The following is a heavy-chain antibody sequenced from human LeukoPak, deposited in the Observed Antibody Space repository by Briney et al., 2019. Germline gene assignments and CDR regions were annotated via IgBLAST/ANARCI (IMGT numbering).Heavy chain of an antibody. D-gene: IGHD3-10*01. Sequence: SETLSLTCAVYGGSFSGYYWSWIRQPPGKGLAWIGEFNHSGSTNYNPSLKSRVTISVDTSKNQFSLKLSSVTAADTAVYYCARADFITMVRGVMPPLGFDYWGQGTLVTVSS. CDR1: GGSFSGYY. J-gene: IGHJ4*02. CDR2: FNHSGST. V-gene: IGHV4-34*01. CDR3: ARADFITMVRGVMPPLGFDY.